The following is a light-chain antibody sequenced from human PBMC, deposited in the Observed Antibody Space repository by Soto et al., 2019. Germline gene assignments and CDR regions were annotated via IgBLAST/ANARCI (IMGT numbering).Light chain of an antibody. J-gene: IGKJ1*01. V-gene: IGKV3-20*01. CDR1: QSVSSNY. CDR2: GSS. Sequence: DTVLTQSPGTLSLSPGERATLSCRASQSVSSNYLAWYQQKPGQAPRLLIYGSSSRATGIPDRFSGSGSGTDFTLTISRLEPEDFAVYYCQQYGSSWTFGQGTKVEIK. CDR3: QQYGSSWT.